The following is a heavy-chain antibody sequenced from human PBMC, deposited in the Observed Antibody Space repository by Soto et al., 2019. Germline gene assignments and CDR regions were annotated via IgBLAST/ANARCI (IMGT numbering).Heavy chain of an antibody. J-gene: IGHJ6*02. D-gene: IGHD5-12*01. Sequence: QVQLVQSGAEVKKPGASVKVSCKTSGYTFTSYGISWVRQAPGQGLEWMGWISAYNGNTNYAQKLQGRVTMTTDTSTSPAYMELRSLRSDDTAVYYCARDGSGYDDTPYYYYGMDVWGQGTTVTVSS. CDR2: ISAYNGNT. V-gene: IGHV1-18*01. CDR1: GYTFTSYG. CDR3: ARDGSGYDDTPYYYYGMDV.